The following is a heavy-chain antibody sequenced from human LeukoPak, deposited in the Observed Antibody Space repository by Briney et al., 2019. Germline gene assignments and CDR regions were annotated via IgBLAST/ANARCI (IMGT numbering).Heavy chain of an antibody. Sequence: SETLSLTCAVYGGSLSGYYWSWIRQPPGKGLEWIGEINHSGSTNYNPSLKSRVTISVDTSKNQFSLKLSSVTAADTAVYYCARVYSGSYYAFDIWGQGTMVTVSS. CDR3: ARVYSGSYYAFDI. V-gene: IGHV4-34*01. J-gene: IGHJ3*02. CDR1: GGSLSGYY. D-gene: IGHD1-26*01. CDR2: INHSGST.